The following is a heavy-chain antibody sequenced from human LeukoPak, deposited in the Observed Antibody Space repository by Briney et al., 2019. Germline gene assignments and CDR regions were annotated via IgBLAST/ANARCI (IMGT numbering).Heavy chain of an antibody. CDR3: ATAVAGTRWEVDY. D-gene: IGHD6-19*01. CDR2: FDPEDGET. V-gene: IGHV1-24*01. Sequence: VASVKVSCKVPGYTLTELSMHWVRQAPGKGFEWMGGFDPEDGETIYAQKFQGRVTMTEDTSTDTAYMELSSLRSEDTAVYYCATAVAGTRWEVDYWGQGTLVTVSS. CDR1: GYTLTELS. J-gene: IGHJ4*02.